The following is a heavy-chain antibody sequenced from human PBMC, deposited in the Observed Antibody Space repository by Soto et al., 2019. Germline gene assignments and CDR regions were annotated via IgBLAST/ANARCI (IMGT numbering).Heavy chain of an antibody. J-gene: IGHJ4*02. Sequence: QVQLVESGGGVVQPGTSLRLSCAASGFRFKSFVMHWVRQAPGKGLEWVAFTSYDGNNKDYGDSVKGRFTVSRDNSQKPPPLQMDFPRPEDPGLYFCARWGTTGGFDLWGQGTLVSVSS. V-gene: IGHV3-30*19. D-gene: IGHD3-16*01. CDR2: TSYDGNNK. CDR3: ARWGTTGGFDL. CDR1: GFRFKSFV.